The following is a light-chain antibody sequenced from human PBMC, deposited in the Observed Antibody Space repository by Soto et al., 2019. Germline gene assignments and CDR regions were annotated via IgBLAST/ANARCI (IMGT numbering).Light chain of an antibody. CDR3: QQYGSSRPYT. V-gene: IGKV3-20*01. CDR1: QSVSSSY. Sequence: EIVLTQSPGTLSLSPGERATLSCRASQSVSSSYLAWYQQKPGQAPRLLIYGASSRATGIPDRFSGSGSGIDFTLTISRLEPEDFAVYYCQQYGSSRPYTFGQGTKLEIK. CDR2: GAS. J-gene: IGKJ2*01.